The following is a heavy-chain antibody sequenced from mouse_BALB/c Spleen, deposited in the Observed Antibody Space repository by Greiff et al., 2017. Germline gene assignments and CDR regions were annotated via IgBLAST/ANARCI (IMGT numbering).Heavy chain of an antibody. CDR1: GYSITSDYA. D-gene: IGHD1-1*01. V-gene: IGHV3-2*02. CDR2: ISYSGST. CDR3: ARSLYYYGSSPWFAY. Sequence: EVKLVESGPGLVKPSQSLSLTCTVTGYSITSDYAWNWIRQFPGNKLEWMGYISYSGSTSYNPSLKSRISITRDTSKNQFFLQLNSVTTEDTATYYCARSLYYYGSSPWFAYWGQGTLVTVSA. J-gene: IGHJ3*01.